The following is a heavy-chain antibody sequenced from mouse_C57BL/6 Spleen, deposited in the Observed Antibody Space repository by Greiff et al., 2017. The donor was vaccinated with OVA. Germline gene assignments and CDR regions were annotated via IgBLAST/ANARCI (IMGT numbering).Heavy chain of an antibody. CDR2: IRSKSNNYAT. CDR3: VRGAQGTKDYFDY. Sequence: EVKLMESGGGLVQPKGSLKLSCAASGFSFNTYAMNWVRQAPGKGLEWVARIRSKSNNYATYYADSVKDRFTISRDDSESMLYLQMNNFKTEDTAMYYCVRGAQGTKDYFDYWGQGTTLTVSS. V-gene: IGHV10-1*01. CDR1: GFSFNTYA. D-gene: IGHD3-2*02. J-gene: IGHJ2*01.